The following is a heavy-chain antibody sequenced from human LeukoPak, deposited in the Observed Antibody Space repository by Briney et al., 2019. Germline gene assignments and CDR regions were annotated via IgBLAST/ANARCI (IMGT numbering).Heavy chain of an antibody. CDR3: VRDGGVSGYDLLDY. J-gene: IGHJ4*02. CDR1: GFIFRNYW. D-gene: IGHD5-12*01. V-gene: IGHV3-7*01. CDR2: INQDGCKE. Sequence: GGSLRLSCTASGFIFRNYWMTWVRQAPAKGLEWAAQINQDGCKEYYIDSAEARFSIPRDNARKSLSLQMNSLRAEDTAVYYCVRDGGVSGYDLLDYWGQGTLVTVSS.